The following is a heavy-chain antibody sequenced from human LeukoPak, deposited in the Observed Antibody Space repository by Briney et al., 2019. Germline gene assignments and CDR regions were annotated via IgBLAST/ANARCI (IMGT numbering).Heavy chain of an antibody. CDR2: ISGSGGST. J-gene: IGHJ6*02. V-gene: IGHV3-23*01. Sequence: GGSLRLSCAASGFTFSSYAMSWVRQAPGEGLEWVSAISGSGGSTYYADSVKGRFTISRDSAKNSLYLQMNSLRAEDTAIYYCARVYSSSSGKGMDVWGQGTTVTVSS. CDR3: ARVYSSSSGKGMDV. CDR1: GFTFSSYA. D-gene: IGHD6-6*01.